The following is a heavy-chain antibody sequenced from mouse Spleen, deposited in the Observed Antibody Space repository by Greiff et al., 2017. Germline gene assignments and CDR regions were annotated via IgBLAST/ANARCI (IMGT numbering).Heavy chain of an antibody. J-gene: IGHJ4*01. Sequence: VQLQQSGAELAKPGASVKLSCKASGYTFTSYWMHWVKQRPGQGLEWIGYINPSSGYTKYNQKFKDKATLTADKSSSTAYMQLSSLTYEDSAVYYCARRYYGNYEAMDYWGQGTSVTVSS. D-gene: IGHD2-1*01. V-gene: IGHV1-7*01. CDR1: GYTFTSYW. CDR2: INPSSGYT. CDR3: ARRYYGNYEAMDY.